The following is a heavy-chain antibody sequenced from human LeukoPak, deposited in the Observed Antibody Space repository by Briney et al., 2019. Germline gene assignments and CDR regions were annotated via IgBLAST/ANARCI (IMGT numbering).Heavy chain of an antibody. CDR3: ASWAGGNEPVASFDY. CDR2: INLYNGAT. V-gene: IGHV1-2*02. J-gene: IGHJ4*02. CDR1: GYSYTHYY. Sequence: ASVQDTCKRTGYSYTHYYIYWMAPPTGKDLDCMGWINLYNGATKYAQRFQSRVTMTRDTAISTAYMELSRLRSDDTATYYCASWAGGNEPVASFDYWGQGTLVTVSS. D-gene: IGHD1-14*01.